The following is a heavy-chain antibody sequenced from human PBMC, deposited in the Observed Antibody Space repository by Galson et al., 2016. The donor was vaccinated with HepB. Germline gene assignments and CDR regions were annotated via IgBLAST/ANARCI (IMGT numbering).Heavy chain of an antibody. Sequence: SLRLSCAASGFTFDDYGMHWVRQAPGKGLEWVSSISWNGGTVGYADSVKGRFTISRDNAKDSVYLQMNSLRAEDTAVYYCARGAASPYYYIDYWGQGTLVTVSS. V-gene: IGHV3-9*01. J-gene: IGHJ4*02. D-gene: IGHD2-8*01. CDR2: ISWNGGTV. CDR3: ARGAASPYYYIDY. CDR1: GFTFDDYG.